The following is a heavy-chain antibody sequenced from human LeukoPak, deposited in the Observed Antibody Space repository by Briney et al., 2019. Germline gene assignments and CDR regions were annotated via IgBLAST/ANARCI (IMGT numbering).Heavy chain of an antibody. CDR3: ARVGVGATTRTPLDY. CDR2: INPNSGGT. CDR1: GYTFTSYY. J-gene: IGHJ4*02. Sequence: ASVKVSCKASGYTFTSYYMHWVRQAPGQGLEWMGWINPNSGGTNYAQKFQGRVTMTRDTSISTAYMELSRLRSDDTAVYYCARVGVGATTRTPLDYWGQGTLVTVSS. V-gene: IGHV1-2*02. D-gene: IGHD1-26*01.